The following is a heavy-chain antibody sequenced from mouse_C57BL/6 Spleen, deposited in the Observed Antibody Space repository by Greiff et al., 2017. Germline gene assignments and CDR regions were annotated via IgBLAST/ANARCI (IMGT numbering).Heavy chain of an antibody. Sequence: EVKLVESGGGLVKPGGSLKLSCAASGFTFSDYGMHWVRQAPEKGLEWVAYISSGSSTIYYADTVKGRFTISRDNAKNTLFLQMTSLRSEDTAMYYCARDYGKGDAMDYWGQGTSVTVSS. CDR1: GFTFSDYG. J-gene: IGHJ4*01. CDR2: ISSGSSTI. D-gene: IGHD2-1*01. V-gene: IGHV5-17*01. CDR3: ARDYGKGDAMDY.